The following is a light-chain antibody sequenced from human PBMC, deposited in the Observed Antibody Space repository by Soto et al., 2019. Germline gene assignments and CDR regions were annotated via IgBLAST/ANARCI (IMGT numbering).Light chain of an antibody. V-gene: IGLV1-51*02. Sequence: QSVLTQPPSVSAAPGQKVTISCSGSSSNIGNNYVSWYQQLPGTAPKLLIYENNKRPSGIPDRFSGSKSGTSATLGITGPQTGDEADYYCGTWDSSLSAGVFGTGTRSPS. J-gene: IGLJ1*01. CDR3: GTWDSSLSAGV. CDR1: SSNIGNNY. CDR2: ENN.